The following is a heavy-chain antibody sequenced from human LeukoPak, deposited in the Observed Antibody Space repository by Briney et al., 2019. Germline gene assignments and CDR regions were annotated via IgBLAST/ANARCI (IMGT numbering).Heavy chain of an antibody. CDR3: AKRISTSWNYYYMDV. CDR2: ISGSGGST. CDR1: GFTFSSYA. D-gene: IGHD2-2*01. V-gene: IGHV3-23*01. J-gene: IGHJ6*03. Sequence: PGGSLRLSCAASGFTFSSYAMSWVRQAPGKGLEWVSAISGSGGSTYYADSVKGWFTISRDNSKNTLYLQMNSLRAEDTAVYYCAKRISTSWNYYYMDVWGKGTTVTVSS.